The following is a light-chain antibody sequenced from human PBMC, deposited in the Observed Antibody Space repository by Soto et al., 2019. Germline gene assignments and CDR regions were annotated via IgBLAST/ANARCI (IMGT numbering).Light chain of an antibody. V-gene: IGKV3-15*01. CDR3: QQYNKWPPYT. J-gene: IGKJ2*01. Sequence: EIVMTKSPATLSVSPEERATLSCRVSQSVNSNLAWYQQKPGQAPRLLIYGASSRATGIPARFSGSGSGTEFTLNISSLQSEDFAVYYCQQYNKWPPYTFGQGNKLEIK. CDR2: GAS. CDR1: QSVNSN.